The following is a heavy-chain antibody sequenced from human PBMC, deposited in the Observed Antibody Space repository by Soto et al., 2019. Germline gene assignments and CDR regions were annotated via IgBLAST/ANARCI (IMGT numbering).Heavy chain of an antibody. CDR1: GGTFSSYA. D-gene: IGHD2-8*01. Sequence: QVQLVQSGAEVKKPGSSVKVSCKASGGTFSSYAISWVRQAPGQGLEWMGGIIPIFGTANYAQKFQGRVTIPEDRSTXTAYMELSSLRSEDTAVYYCARAVGLMVYGSSFDYWGQGTLVTVSS. V-gene: IGHV1-69*12. CDR3: ARAVGLMVYGSSFDY. CDR2: IIPIFGTA. J-gene: IGHJ4*02.